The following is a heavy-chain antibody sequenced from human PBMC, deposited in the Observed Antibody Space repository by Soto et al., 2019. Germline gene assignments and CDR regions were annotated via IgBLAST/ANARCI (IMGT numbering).Heavy chain of an antibody. CDR3: ARDXVQRYCSSTSCSGGMDV. CDR2: TYYRSKWYN. Sequence: SQTLSLTCAISGDSVSSNSAAWNWIRQSPSRGLEWLGRTYYRSKWYNDYAVSVKSRITINPDTSKNQFSLQLNSVTPEDTAVYYCARDXVQRYCSSTSCSGGMDVWGPGTTVTVSS. V-gene: IGHV6-1*01. CDR1: GDSVSSNSAA. D-gene: IGHD2-2*01. J-gene: IGHJ6*02.